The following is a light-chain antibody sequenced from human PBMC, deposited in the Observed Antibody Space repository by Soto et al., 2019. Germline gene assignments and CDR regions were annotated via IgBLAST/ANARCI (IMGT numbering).Light chain of an antibody. V-gene: IGLV2-14*02. J-gene: IGLJ2*01. CDR3: SSYTTIKTVV. CDR1: KNNLGSYDL. Sequence: QSALTQPASVSGSPGQSITVSCTGTKNNLGSYDLVSWYQKYPDKAPTLLIYEATKRPSGISDRFSGFKSANTAYLTISGVQPEDEADYHCSSYTTIKTVVFGGGTQLTVL. CDR2: EAT.